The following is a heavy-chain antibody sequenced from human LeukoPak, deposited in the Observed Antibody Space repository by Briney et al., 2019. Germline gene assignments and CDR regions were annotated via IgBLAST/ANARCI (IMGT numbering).Heavy chain of an antibody. J-gene: IGHJ6*02. CDR2: INSDGSIT. D-gene: IGHD5-18*01. Sequence: GGSLRLSCAASGFTLSRYWMHWVRHAPGKGLVWVSHINSDGSITSYADSVKGRFTISRDNAKNTLYLQMNSLRAEDTAVYYCARDAVDTANAVWGQGTTVTVSS. CDR1: GFTLSRYW. V-gene: IGHV3-74*01. CDR3: ARDAVDTANAV.